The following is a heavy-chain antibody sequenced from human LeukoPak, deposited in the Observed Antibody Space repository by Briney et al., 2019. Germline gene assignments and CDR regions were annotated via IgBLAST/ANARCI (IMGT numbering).Heavy chain of an antibody. Sequence: PSETLSPTCAVSGGSISSGGYSWSWIRQPPGKGLEWIGYIDHSESTYYNPSLKSRVIISVDRSKNQFSLKLSSVTAADTAVYYCAREVKQQLEYFDIWGQGTMVTVSS. D-gene: IGHD6-13*01. CDR1: GGSISSGGYS. J-gene: IGHJ3*02. V-gene: IGHV4-30-2*01. CDR2: IDHSEST. CDR3: AREVKQQLEYFDI.